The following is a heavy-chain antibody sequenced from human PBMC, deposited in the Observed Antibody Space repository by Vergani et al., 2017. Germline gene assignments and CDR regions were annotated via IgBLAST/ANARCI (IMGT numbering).Heavy chain of an antibody. Sequence: QVQLVQSGAEVKKPGASVKVSCKASGYTFTSYGISWVRQAPGQGLEWMGWISAYNGNTNYAQKLQGRVTMTTDTSTSTAYMELRSLRSDDTAVYYCARDQYKISSSCNYCYGMDVWGQGTTVTVSS. J-gene: IGHJ6*02. CDR2: ISAYNGNT. V-gene: IGHV1-18*04. CDR1: GYTFTSYG. CDR3: ARDQYKISSSCNYCYGMDV. D-gene: IGHD6-13*01.